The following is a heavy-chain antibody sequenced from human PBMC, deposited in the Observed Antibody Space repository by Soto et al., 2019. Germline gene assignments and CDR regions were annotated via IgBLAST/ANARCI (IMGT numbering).Heavy chain of an antibody. D-gene: IGHD6-19*01. J-gene: IGHJ3*02. CDR3: AKDITVAGTFWDDAFDI. V-gene: IGHV3-23*01. CDR2: ISGSGGST. Sequence: GESLKISCAASGFTFSSYAMSWVRQAPGKGLEWVSAISGSGGSTYYADSVKGRFTISRDNSKNTLYLQMNSLRAEDTAVYYCAKDITVAGTFWDDAFDIWGQGTMVTVSS. CDR1: GFTFSSYA.